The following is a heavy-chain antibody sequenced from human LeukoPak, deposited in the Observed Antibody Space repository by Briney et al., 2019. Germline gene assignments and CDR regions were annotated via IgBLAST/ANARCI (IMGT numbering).Heavy chain of an antibody. D-gene: IGHD3-22*01. CDR2: IYYSGST. CDR1: GGSISSSYYY. V-gene: IGHV4-39*01. CDR3: ARGSSSGYYYESPFDY. Sequence: KASETLSLTCTVSGGSISSSYYYWGWIRQPPGKGLEWIGSIYYSGSTYYNPSLKSLVTISVDTSKNQFSLKLSSVTVADTAVYYCARGSSSGYYYESPFDYWGQGTLVTVSS. J-gene: IGHJ4*02.